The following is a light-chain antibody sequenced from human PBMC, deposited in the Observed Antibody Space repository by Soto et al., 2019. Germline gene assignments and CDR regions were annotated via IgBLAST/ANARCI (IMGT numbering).Light chain of an antibody. Sequence: EIVLTQSPGILSLSPGEGATLSCRASQSVSSSYLAWYQQKPGQAPRLLIYGASSRAAGIPDRFTGGGSGTDFTLTISRLEPEDFAVYYCQQYGSSQFTFGPGTKVDVK. V-gene: IGKV3-20*01. CDR3: QQYGSSQFT. J-gene: IGKJ3*01. CDR1: QSVSSSY. CDR2: GAS.